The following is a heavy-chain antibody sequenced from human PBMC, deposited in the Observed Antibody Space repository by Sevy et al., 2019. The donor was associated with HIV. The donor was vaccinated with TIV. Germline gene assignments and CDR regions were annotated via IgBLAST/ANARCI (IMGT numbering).Heavy chain of an antibody. Sequence: SETLSLTCAVYGGSFSGYYWSWIRQPPGKGLEWIGEINHSGSTNYNPSLKSRVTISVDTSKNQFSLKLSSVTAADTAVYYCTRGHSSDFWSGSQNEDYWGQGTLVTVSS. V-gene: IGHV4-34*01. CDR2: INHSGST. CDR1: GGSFSGYY. D-gene: IGHD3-3*01. J-gene: IGHJ4*02. CDR3: TRGHSSDFWSGSQNEDY.